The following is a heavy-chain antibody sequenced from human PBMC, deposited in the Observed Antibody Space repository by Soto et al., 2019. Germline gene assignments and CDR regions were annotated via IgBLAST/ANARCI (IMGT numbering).Heavy chain of an antibody. J-gene: IGHJ5*02. CDR3: AREHRIAAAGKAYWFDP. CDR1: GYTFTSYG. V-gene: IGHV1-18*01. D-gene: IGHD6-13*01. Sequence: QVQLVQSGAEVKKPGASVKVSCKASGYTFTSYGISWVRQAPGQGLEWMGWISAYNGNTNYAQKLQGRVTMTTDTSTRTGYMELRSRRSDDTAVYYCAREHRIAAAGKAYWFDPWGQGTLVTVSS. CDR2: ISAYNGNT.